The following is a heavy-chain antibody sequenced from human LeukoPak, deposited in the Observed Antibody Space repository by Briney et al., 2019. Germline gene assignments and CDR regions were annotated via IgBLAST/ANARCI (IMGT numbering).Heavy chain of an antibody. CDR2: IYYTGNT. Sequence: SETLSLTCTVPGVSISSSNSYWGWIRQPRGEGLEWIESIYYTGNTYYNASFKSRVTISIDTSNNHISLRLTSVTATDTAMYYCARQTGSGLFTLPGGQGTLVTVSS. CDR1: GVSISSSNSY. V-gene: IGHV4-39*01. CDR3: ARQTGSGLFTLP. J-gene: IGHJ4*02. D-gene: IGHD3/OR15-3a*01.